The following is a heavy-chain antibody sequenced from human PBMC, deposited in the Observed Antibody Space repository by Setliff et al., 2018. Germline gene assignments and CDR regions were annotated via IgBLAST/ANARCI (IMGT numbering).Heavy chain of an antibody. J-gene: IGHJ4*01. CDR1: GGFSTHA. V-gene: IGHV1-69*05. Sequence: SVKVSCKASGGFSTHAISWVRQVPGQGLEWMGGIIPILGITDYAQNFQGRVTITTDESTSSAYLEMSNLRSEDTAVYYCASALIRRVAVAGKSQFDYWGQGTLVTVSS. D-gene: IGHD6-19*01. CDR2: IIPILGIT. CDR3: ASALIRRVAVAGKSQFDY.